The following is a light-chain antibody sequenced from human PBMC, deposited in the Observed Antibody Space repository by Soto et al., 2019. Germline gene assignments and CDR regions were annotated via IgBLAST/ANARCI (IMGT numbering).Light chain of an antibody. V-gene: IGKV3D-15*01. CDR2: GAS. J-gene: IGKJ4*01. CDR1: QSVNIN. Sequence: EIVMTQSPVTLSASPGEIVTLSCRASQSVNINLAWYQQRHGQAPRVLIYGASNRASGIPDKFSGSGSGTDFTLTIGSLEPDDFALYFCQQYKDWPPLTFGGGTRVEIK. CDR3: QQYKDWPPLT.